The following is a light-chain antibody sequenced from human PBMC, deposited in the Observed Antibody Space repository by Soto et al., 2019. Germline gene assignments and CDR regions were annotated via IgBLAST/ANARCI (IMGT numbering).Light chain of an antibody. V-gene: IGLV2-8*01. CDR1: SGTFVAYNF. J-gene: IGLJ2*01. CDR2: EVN. CDR3: NSYAGSNNFRV. Sequence: QSALTQPPSASGSPGQSVTISCTGTSGTFVAYNFVSWYQQHPGKAPKLMIYEVNKRPSGVPDRFSGSKSGNTASLTVSGLQAEDEADYYCNSYAGSNNFRVFGGGTKLTVL.